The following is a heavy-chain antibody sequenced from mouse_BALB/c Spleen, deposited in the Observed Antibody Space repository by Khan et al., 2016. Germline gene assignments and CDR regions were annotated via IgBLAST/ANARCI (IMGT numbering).Heavy chain of an antibody. CDR2: IYPGDGAC. D-gene: IGHD1-2*01. CDR3: ARGLRRIAY. J-gene: IGHJ3*01. Sequence: QVQLQQSGAELARPAASLQLSCKASGYTLTNYWMQWVKQRPGQGLEWIGTIYPGDGACRYTQMLKGKATLTADTSSSTVYMQLSSFTSENSAIYYCARGLRRIAYWGQGTLVTVST. CDR1: GYTLTNYW. V-gene: IGHV1-87*01.